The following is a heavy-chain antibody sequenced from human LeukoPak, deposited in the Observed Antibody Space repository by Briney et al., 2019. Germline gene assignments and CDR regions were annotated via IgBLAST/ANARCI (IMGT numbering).Heavy chain of an antibody. D-gene: IGHD2-2*01. CDR1: RGSISTYY. CDR3: ARVVVPAAMPLHFDY. CDR2: IYYSGST. Sequence: PSETLSLTCTVSRGSISTYYWSWMRQPPGKGLEWIGYIYYSGSTNYNPSLKSRVTISVDTSKNQFSLKLSSVTAADTAVYYCARVVVPAAMPLHFDYWGQGTLVTVSS. V-gene: IGHV4-59*12. J-gene: IGHJ4*02.